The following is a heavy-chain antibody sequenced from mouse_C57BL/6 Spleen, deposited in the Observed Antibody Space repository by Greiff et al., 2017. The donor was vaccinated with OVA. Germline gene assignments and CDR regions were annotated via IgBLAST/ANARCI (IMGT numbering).Heavy chain of an antibody. J-gene: IGHJ2*01. CDR1: GYTFTSYT. V-gene: IGHV1-4*01. D-gene: IGHD2-1*01. CDR2: INPSSGYT. CDR3: AVGGNGYFDY. Sequence: VQLQQSGAELARPGASVTMSCKASGYTFTSYTMHWVKQRPGQGLEWIGYINPSSGYTKYNQKFKDKATLTADKSSSTAYMQLSSLTSEDSAVYYCAVGGNGYFDYWGQGTTLTVSS.